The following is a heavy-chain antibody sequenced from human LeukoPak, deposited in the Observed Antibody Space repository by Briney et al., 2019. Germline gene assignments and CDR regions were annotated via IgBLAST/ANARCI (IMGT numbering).Heavy chain of an antibody. D-gene: IGHD5-12*01. V-gene: IGHV3-30*04. J-gene: IGHJ4*02. CDR1: GFTFNTYA. CDR2: ISFDGRNK. CDR3: ARRPLPSTLATVQLDY. Sequence: PGGSLRLSYAASGFTFNTYAMHWVRQAPGKGLEWVAVISFDGRNKYYTDSVEGRFTISRDNFKNTLYLQMNSLREDDTAMYYCARRPLPSTLATVQLDYWGQGTLVTVSP.